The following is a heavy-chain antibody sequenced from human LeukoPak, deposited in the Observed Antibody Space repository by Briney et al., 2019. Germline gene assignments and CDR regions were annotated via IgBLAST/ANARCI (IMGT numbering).Heavy chain of an antibody. CDR2: ISYDGSDK. CDR1: GFTFSSYG. CDR3: ALGYYDSSGYPFDY. V-gene: IGHV3-30*03. Sequence: GRSLRLSCAASGFTFSSYGIHWVRQAPGKGLEWVAVISYDGSDKYYADSVKGRSTISRDNSKNTLDLQMNSLRAEDTAVYYCALGYYDSSGYPFDYWGQGTLVTVSS. J-gene: IGHJ4*02. D-gene: IGHD3-22*01.